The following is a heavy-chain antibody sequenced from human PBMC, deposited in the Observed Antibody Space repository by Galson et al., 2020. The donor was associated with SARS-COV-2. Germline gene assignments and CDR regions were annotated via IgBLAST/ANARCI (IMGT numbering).Heavy chain of an antibody. V-gene: IGHV4-34*01. CDR3: ARGDLYYYDSGSPGGYYFYGVDV. Sequence: SQASETLSLTCGVLGGSFRDYYWTWIRQSPGKGLEWIAEINHSGSTNYNPSLKSRVTISVDTSKNQFSLKLNSVSAADAAVYYCARGDLYYYDSGSPGGYYFYGVDVWGQGTTVTVS. D-gene: IGHD3-10*01. CDR1: GGSFRDYY. CDR2: INHSGST. J-gene: IGHJ6*02.